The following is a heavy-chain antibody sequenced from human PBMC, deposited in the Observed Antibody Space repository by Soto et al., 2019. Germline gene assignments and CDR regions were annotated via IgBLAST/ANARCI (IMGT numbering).Heavy chain of an antibody. J-gene: IGHJ4*02. CDR1: GYIFTNHY. D-gene: IGHD3-22*01. CDR2: INPSGGST. V-gene: IGHV1-46*01. Sequence: QVQLVQSGAEVKKPGASVKDSCKASGYIFTNHYIHWVRQAPGQGLEWMGIINPSGGSTNYLQKFQGRVTMTRDTSTSTVYMELSRLRSEDTAVYFCARADYYDSSGFYYDYWGQGTLVTVSS. CDR3: ARADYYDSSGFYYDY.